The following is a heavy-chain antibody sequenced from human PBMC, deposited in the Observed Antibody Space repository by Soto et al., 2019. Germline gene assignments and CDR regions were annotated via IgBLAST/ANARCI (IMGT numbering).Heavy chain of an antibody. CDR2: IYYSGST. V-gene: IGHV4-59*08. CDR1: GGSISSYY. CDR3: ARLDNWNDFDY. Sequence: QVQLQESGPGLVKPSETLSLTCTVSGGSISSYYWSWIRQPPGKGLEWIGYIYYSGSTNYNPSLKSRVTISVDTSKNQFSLKLSSVTAADTAVYYCARLDNWNDFDYWGQGTLVTVSS. D-gene: IGHD1-1*01. J-gene: IGHJ4*02.